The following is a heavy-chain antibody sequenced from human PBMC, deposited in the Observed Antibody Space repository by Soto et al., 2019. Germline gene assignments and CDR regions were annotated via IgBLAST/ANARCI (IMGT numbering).Heavy chain of an antibody. J-gene: IGHJ3*02. CDR3: ASAPLAAADWCGDIDI. CDR1: GGTFSSYA. Sequence: QVQLVQSGAEVKKPGSSVKVSCKASGGTFSSYAISWVRQAPGQGLEWMGGIIPIFGTANYAQKFQGRVTITADESTSTAYMELSSLRSEDTAVYYCASAPLAAADWCGDIDIWGQGTVVTVSS. CDR2: IIPIFGTA. D-gene: IGHD6-13*01. V-gene: IGHV1-69*01.